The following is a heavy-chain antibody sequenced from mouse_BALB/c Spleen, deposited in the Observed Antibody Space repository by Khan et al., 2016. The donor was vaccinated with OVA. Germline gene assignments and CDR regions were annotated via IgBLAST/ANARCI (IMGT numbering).Heavy chain of an antibody. Sequence: QVQLKQSGPELVRPGVSVKLSCKGSGYTFTDYAMYWVKQSHAKSLEWIGLISTYSGNTNYTQKSKGKATMTVDKYSSTAYMELSRLTSEDSAIYYCARPAYDGYYDDWGQGTTLTVSS. CDR1: GYTFTDYA. J-gene: IGHJ2*01. D-gene: IGHD2-3*01. CDR2: ISTYSGNT. V-gene: IGHV1S137*01. CDR3: ARPAYDGYYDD.